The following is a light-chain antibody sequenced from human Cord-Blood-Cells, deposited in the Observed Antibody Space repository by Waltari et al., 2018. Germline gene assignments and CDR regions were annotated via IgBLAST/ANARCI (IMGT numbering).Light chain of an antibody. CDR1: QIVLYSSNNKNY. Sequence: DIVMTQSPDSLAVSLGERATINCKSSQIVLYSSNNKNYLAWYQQKPGQPPKLLIYWASTRESGVPDRFSGSGSGTDFNLTISSLQAEDVAVYYCQQYYSTPPTFGGGTKVEIK. J-gene: IGKJ4*01. V-gene: IGKV4-1*01. CDR2: WAS. CDR3: QQYYSTPPT.